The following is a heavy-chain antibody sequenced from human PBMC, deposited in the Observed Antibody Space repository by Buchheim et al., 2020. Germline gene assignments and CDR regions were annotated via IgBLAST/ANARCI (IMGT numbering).Heavy chain of an antibody. CDR1: GGSISSGGYY. CDR2: IYYSGST. D-gene: IGHD6-19*01. V-gene: IGHV4-31*03. Sequence: QVQLQESGPGLVKPSQTLSLTCTVSGGSISSGGYYWSWIRQHPGKGLEWIGYIYYSGSTYYNPSLKSRVTISGDTPKKQFTLKLSSVTAADTAVYYCAREGGRIAVAGPDRSIDYWGQGTL. J-gene: IGHJ4*02. CDR3: AREGGRIAVAGPDRSIDY.